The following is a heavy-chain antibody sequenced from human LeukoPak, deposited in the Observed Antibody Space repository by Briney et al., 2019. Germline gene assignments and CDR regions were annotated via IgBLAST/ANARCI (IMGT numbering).Heavy chain of an antibody. CDR2: ISHSGHMM. D-gene: IGHD3-16*01. J-gene: IGHJ4*02. CDR1: GFTFSDYY. Sequence: GGSLRLSCAASGFTFSDYYMNWIRQAPGKGLEWVSYISHSGHMMSYVDSVRGRFTISRDNAKNSLYLQMNSLRVDDTAVYYCARVSGGAATSAWVRGTLVSVSS. CDR3: ARVSGGAATSA. V-gene: IGHV3-11*01.